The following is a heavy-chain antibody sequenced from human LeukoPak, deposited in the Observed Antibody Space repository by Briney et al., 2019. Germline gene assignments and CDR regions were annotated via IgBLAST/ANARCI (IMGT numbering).Heavy chain of an antibody. CDR1: GFTFSSYR. CDR2: ISNDGSKK. Sequence: GGSLRLSCAASGFTFSSYRMNWVRQAPGKGLEWVALISNDGSKKYYADSVKGRFTISRDNSKNTLDLQMNSLRAEDTAVYYCAKDGYCSSTSCYPNHFDSWGQGTLVTVSS. CDR3: AKDGYCSSTSCYPNHFDS. J-gene: IGHJ4*02. D-gene: IGHD2-2*03. V-gene: IGHV3-30*18.